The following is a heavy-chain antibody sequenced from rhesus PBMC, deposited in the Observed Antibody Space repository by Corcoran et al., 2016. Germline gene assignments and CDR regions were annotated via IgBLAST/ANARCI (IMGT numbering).Heavy chain of an antibody. V-gene: IGHV4S10*01. CDR3: AREGYSSGWSPYYFDY. D-gene: IGHD6S26*01. CDR2: IYGSSTST. J-gene: IGHJ4*01. Sequence: QVQLQESGPGVVKPSETPSLTCAVSGGSISDSYRWSWIRQPPGKGLEWIGYIYGSSTSTNYNPSLKSRVTISKDTAKNQFSLKLSSVTAADTAVYYCAREGYSSGWSPYYFDYWGQGVLVTVSS. CDR1: GGSISDSYR.